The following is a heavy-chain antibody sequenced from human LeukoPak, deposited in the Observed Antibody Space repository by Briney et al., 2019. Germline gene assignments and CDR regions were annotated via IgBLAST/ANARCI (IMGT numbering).Heavy chain of an antibody. J-gene: IGHJ6*03. CDR3: ASGYCSGGSCYDYYYYYYMDV. D-gene: IGHD2-15*01. V-gene: IGHV4-59*01. Sequence: SETLSLSCTVSGGAISSYYWSWIRQPPGKGLEWIGYIYYSGSTNYNPSPKSRVTISVDTSKNQFSLKLSSVTAADTAVYYCASGYCSGGSCYDYYYYYYMDVWGKGTTVTVSS. CDR2: IYYSGST. CDR1: GGAISSYY.